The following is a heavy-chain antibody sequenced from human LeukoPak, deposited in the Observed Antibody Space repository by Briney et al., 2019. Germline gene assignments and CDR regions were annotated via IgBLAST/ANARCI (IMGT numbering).Heavy chain of an antibody. CDR2: ISWNSGSI. CDR1: GFTFDDYA. Sequence: PGRSLRLSCAASGFTFDDYAMHWVRQAPGKGLEWVSGISWNSGSIGYADSVKGRFTISRDNAKNSLYLQMNSLRAGDTAMYYCARDRKQLDDYGMDVWGQGTTVTVSS. V-gene: IGHV3-9*01. J-gene: IGHJ6*02. D-gene: IGHD6-13*01. CDR3: ARDRKQLDDYGMDV.